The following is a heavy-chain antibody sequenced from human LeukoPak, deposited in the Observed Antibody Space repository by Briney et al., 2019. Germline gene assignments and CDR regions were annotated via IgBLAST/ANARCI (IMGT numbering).Heavy chain of an antibody. Sequence: GGSLRLSCAASGFTFSSYWMNWVRQAPGKGLVWVSRIASDGSSTTYADSVKGRFSISRDNAKNPLYLQMNSLRAEDTAIYYCTRVGYIDEGIDYWGQGTLVTVSS. V-gene: IGHV3-74*01. CDR2: IASDGSST. D-gene: IGHD5-12*01. CDR1: GFTFSSYW. J-gene: IGHJ4*02. CDR3: TRVGYIDEGIDY.